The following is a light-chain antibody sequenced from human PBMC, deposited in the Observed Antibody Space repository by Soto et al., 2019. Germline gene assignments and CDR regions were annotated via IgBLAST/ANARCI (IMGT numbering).Light chain of an antibody. CDR1: QSVSTN. V-gene: IGKV3-15*01. CDR2: GAS. Sequence: EIVMTQSPATLSVSPGEGATLSCRASQSVSTNLAWYQQKPGQGPRLLIYGASTRATGVPARFSGSGSGTEFTLTISSLQSEDFVVYSCQQYNNWPQTFGQGTKVEIK. J-gene: IGKJ1*01. CDR3: QQYNNWPQT.